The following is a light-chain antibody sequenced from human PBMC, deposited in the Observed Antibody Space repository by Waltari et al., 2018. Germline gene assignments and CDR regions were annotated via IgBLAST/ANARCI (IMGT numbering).Light chain of an antibody. Sequence: EIVLTQSPATLSLSPGERATLSCRASQSVSSYLGWYHTKPGQAPRLLIYEAANRDAGIPARFSGSGSGTDFTLTISSLEPEDFAVYYCQHRIDWPHTFGQGTKLEIK. V-gene: IGKV3-11*01. CDR2: EAA. J-gene: IGKJ2*01. CDR1: QSVSSY. CDR3: QHRIDWPHT.